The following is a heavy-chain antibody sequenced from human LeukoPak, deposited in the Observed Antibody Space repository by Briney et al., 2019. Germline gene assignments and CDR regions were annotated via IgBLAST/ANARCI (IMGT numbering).Heavy chain of an antibody. J-gene: IGHJ4*02. D-gene: IGHD2-2*01. V-gene: IGHV1-2*02. CDR1: GYTFTGYY. CDR3: AILLSIVVVPAVAQKDFDY. CDR2: INPNSGGT. Sequence: GASVKVSCKASGYTFTGYYMHWVRQAPGQGLEWMGWINPNSGGTNYAQKFQGRVTMTRDTSISTAYMELSRLRSDDTAVYYCAILLSIVVVPAVAQKDFDYWGQGTLVTVSS.